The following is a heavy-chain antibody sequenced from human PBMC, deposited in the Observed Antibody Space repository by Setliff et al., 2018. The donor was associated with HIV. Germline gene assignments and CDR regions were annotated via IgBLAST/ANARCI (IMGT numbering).Heavy chain of an antibody. CDR3: ARSRTYYADTSGYVHYHYYGMGV. V-gene: IGHV4-34*01. D-gene: IGHD3-22*01. CDR2: INHSGST. J-gene: IGHJ6*02. Sequence: SETLSLTCAVYGGSFSGYYWSWIRQPPGKGLEWIGEINHSGSTNYNPSLKSRVTISVDTSKNQFFLNLRSVTAADAAVYFCARSRTYYADTSGYVHYHYYGMGVWGQGTTVTVSS. CDR1: GGSFSGYY.